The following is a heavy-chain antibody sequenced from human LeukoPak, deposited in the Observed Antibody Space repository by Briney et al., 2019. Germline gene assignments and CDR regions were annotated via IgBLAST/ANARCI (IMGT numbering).Heavy chain of an antibody. CDR2: IYPGDSDA. Sequence: GESLKISCKGSGYSFTSYWIGWARQMPGKGLEWMGIIYPGDSDARYSPSFQGQVTISADKSITTAYLQWSSLKASDTAMYYCATQHPYCSGGSCCLVGYWGQGTLVTVSS. CDR3: ATQHPYCSGGSCCLVGY. J-gene: IGHJ4*02. CDR1: GYSFTSYW. V-gene: IGHV5-51*01. D-gene: IGHD2-15*01.